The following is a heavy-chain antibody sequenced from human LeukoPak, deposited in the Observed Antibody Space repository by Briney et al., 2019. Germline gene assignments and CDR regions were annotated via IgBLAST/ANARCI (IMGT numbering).Heavy chain of an antibody. J-gene: IGHJ4*02. D-gene: IGHD2-2*01. CDR2: INPNSGGT. CDR1: GYTFTGYY. Sequence: ASVKVSCKASGYTFTGYYMHWVRQAPGQGLEWMGWINPNSGGTNYAQKFQGRVTMTRDTSISTAYMELSRLRSDDTAVYYCARDLVYRSSTSCPWWGQGTLVTVS. CDR3: ARDLVYRSSTSCPW. V-gene: IGHV1-2*02.